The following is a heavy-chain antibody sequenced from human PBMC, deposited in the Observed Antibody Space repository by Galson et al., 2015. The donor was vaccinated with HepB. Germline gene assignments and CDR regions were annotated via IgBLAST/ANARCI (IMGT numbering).Heavy chain of an antibody. CDR1: GFTFSSYW. CDR2: ISSSSSYI. J-gene: IGHJ4*02. Sequence: SLRLSCAASGFTFSSYWMHWVRQAPGKGLEWVSSISSSSSYIYYADSVKGRFTISRDNAKNSLYLQMNSLRAEDTAVYYCASPEEVATHGENYWGQGTLVTVSS. V-gene: IGHV3-21*01. CDR3: ASPEEVATHGENY. D-gene: IGHD5-12*01.